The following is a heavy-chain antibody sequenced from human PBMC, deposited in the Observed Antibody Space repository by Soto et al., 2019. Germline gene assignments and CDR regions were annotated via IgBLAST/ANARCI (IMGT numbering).Heavy chain of an antibody. CDR1: GYTFTSYA. V-gene: IGHV1-3*01. CDR2: INAGNGNT. J-gene: IGHJ6*02. D-gene: IGHD6-13*01. Sequence: QVQLVQSGAEVKKPGASVKVSCKASGYTFTSYAMHWVRQAPGQRLEWMGWINAGNGNTKYSQKFQGRVTITRDTSASTAYMGRSSLRSEDTAVYYCARDWSSSSWYGGVYYYYYGMDVWGQGTTVTVSS. CDR3: ARDWSSSSWYGGVYYYYYGMDV.